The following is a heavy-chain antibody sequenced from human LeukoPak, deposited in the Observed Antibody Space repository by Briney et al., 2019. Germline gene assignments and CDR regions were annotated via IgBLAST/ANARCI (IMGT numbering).Heavy chain of an antibody. V-gene: IGHV4-39*01. CDR2: INYRGNT. J-gene: IGHJ5*02. CDR3: ARPLSRLSWLDP. D-gene: IGHD2-21*01. CDR1: GGSISSSSYY. Sequence: SETLSLTCTVSGGSISSSSYYWGWIRQPPGKGLDWIGIINYRGNTYYNPSLKSRVTISVDTSKNQFSLKLSSVTAADTAVYYCARPLSRLSWLDPWGQGTLVTVSS.